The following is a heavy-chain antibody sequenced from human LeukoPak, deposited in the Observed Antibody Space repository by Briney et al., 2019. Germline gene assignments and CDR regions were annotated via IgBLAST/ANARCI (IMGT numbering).Heavy chain of an antibody. D-gene: IGHD4-17*01. V-gene: IGHV3-30-3*01. CDR3: ARDTHDYGDYWAFDI. CDR2: ISYDGSNK. J-gene: IGHJ3*02. Sequence: GGSLRLSCAASGFTFSSYAMRWVRQAPGKGLEWVAVISYDGSNKYYADSVKGRFTISRDNSKNTLYLQMNSLRAEDTAVYYCARDTHDYGDYWAFDIWGQGTMVTVSS. CDR1: GFTFSSYA.